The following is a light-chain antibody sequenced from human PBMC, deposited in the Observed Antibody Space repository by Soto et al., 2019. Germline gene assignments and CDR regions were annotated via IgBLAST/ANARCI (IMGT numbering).Light chain of an antibody. CDR2: DVS. V-gene: IGLV2-14*01. CDR3: SSYTSSSTFYV. J-gene: IGLJ1*01. CDR1: SSDVGGYNY. Sequence: QSALTQPASVSGSPGQSITISCTGTSSDVGGYNYVSWYQQHPGKAPKLMIYDVSNRPSGVSNRFSGSNSGNTASLTISGLQAYDEADYYCSSYTSSSTFYVFGTGTKLTVL.